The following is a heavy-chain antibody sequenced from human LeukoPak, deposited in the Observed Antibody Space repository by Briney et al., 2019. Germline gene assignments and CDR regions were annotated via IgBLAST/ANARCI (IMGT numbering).Heavy chain of an antibody. D-gene: IGHD3-16*01. J-gene: IGHJ4*02. CDR1: GFTFSDYY. V-gene: IGHV3-11*01. CDR3: ATHYENVWGSVI. Sequence: PGGSLRLSCAASGFTFSDYYMSWIRQAPGKGLEWISYISNGGVTKYYADSVKGRFTISRDNTKKSLYLQMNSLRAEDAAVYYCATHYENVWGSVIWGQGTLVTVSS. CDR2: ISNGGVTK.